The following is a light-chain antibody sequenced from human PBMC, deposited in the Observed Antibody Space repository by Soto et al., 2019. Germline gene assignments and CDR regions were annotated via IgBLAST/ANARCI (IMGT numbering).Light chain of an antibody. J-gene: IGKJ1*01. V-gene: IGKV3-20*01. Sequence: ETVLTQSPGTLSLSPGERATLSCRASQSVGGSSLAWYQQRPGQAPRLLIYHTSNRATGIPDRFSASGSGTDITLTISRLEPEDFAVYYCQQYHSSPRTFGQGTKVEIK. CDR3: QQYHSSPRT. CDR2: HTS. CDR1: QSVGGSS.